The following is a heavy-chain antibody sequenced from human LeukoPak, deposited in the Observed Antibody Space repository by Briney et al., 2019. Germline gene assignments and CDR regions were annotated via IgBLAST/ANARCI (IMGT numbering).Heavy chain of an antibody. Sequence: ASVKVSCKASGYTFTSYGISWVRQAPGQGLEWMGWISAYNGNTNYAQKLQGRVTMTTDTSTSTAYMELRSLRSDDTAVYYCARDDSDYVWGSYRIDYWGQGTLVTVSS. J-gene: IGHJ4*02. V-gene: IGHV1-18*01. CDR1: GYTFTSYG. CDR3: ARDDSDYVWGSYRIDY. D-gene: IGHD3-16*02. CDR2: ISAYNGNT.